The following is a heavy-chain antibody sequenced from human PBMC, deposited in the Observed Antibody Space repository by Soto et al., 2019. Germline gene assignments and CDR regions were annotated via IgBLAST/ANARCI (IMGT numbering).Heavy chain of an antibody. D-gene: IGHD2-8*01. Sequence: GASVKVSCKASGYTFTGYYMHWVRQAPGQGLEWMGWINPNSGGTNYAQKFQGWVTMTRDTSISTAYMELSRLRSDDTAVYYCARSRIPTGTRLYYGMDVWGQGTTVTVSS. V-gene: IGHV1-2*04. CDR1: GYTFTGYY. J-gene: IGHJ6*02. CDR2: INPNSGGT. CDR3: ARSRIPTGTRLYYGMDV.